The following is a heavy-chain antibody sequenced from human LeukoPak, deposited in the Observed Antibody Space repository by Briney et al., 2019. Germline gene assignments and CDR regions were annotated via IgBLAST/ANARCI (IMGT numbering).Heavy chain of an antibody. J-gene: IGHJ3*02. D-gene: IGHD2-8*02. Sequence: SETLSLTCAVYGGFFGGYYWTWIRQSPGKGLEWIGEINHSGWTNYNPSLESRVAISLDASRTQFSLKMNSLTAADTAVYFCARSLLWPTGASESWGQGTTVTVSS. CDR2: INHSGWT. CDR1: GGFFGGYY. CDR3: ARSLLWPTGASES. V-gene: IGHV4-34*01.